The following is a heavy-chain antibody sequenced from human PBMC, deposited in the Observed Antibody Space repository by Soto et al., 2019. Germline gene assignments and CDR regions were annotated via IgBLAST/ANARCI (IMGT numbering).Heavy chain of an antibody. J-gene: IGHJ6*03. CDR2: IYHSGST. V-gene: IGHV4-4*02. D-gene: IGHD3-10*01. Sequence: QVQLQESGPGLVKPSGTLSLTCAVSSGSISSSNWWSWVRQPPGKGLDWIVEIYHSGSTNYNPSLKRRFTISVDKSKSQFSLKLSSVTAADTAVYYGASEGKAYYYGSGSYSFYMDVWGEGTTVTVS. CDR1: SGSISSSNW. CDR3: ASEGKAYYYGSGSYSFYMDV.